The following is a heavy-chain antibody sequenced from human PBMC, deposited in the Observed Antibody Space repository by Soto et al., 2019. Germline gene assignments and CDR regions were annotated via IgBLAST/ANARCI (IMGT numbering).Heavy chain of an antibody. V-gene: IGHV4-39*01. Sequence: PSETLSLTCTVSGGSISSSSYYWGWIRQPPGKGLEWIGSIYYSGSTYYNPSLKSRVTMSVDTSKKQLSLRLRSVTAADTAVYYCARLHCDSPNCVPLDPWGQGTLVTVSS. CDR3: ARLHCDSPNCVPLDP. CDR2: IYYSGST. J-gene: IGHJ5*02. CDR1: GGSISSSSYY. D-gene: IGHD2-2*01.